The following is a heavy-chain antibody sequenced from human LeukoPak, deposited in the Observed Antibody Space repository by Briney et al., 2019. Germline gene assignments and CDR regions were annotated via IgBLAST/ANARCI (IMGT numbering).Heavy chain of an antibody. D-gene: IGHD6-13*01. CDR1: GFTFSSYE. V-gene: IGHV3-48*03. Sequence: AGGSLRLSCAASGFTFSSYEMNWVRQAPGKGLEWVSYISSSGSTIYYADSVKGRFTISRDNSKNTLYLQMNSLRAEDTAVYYCARGMRIAAAGSRRQSYYYYMDVWGKETTVTVSS. CDR3: ARGMRIAAAGSRRQSYYYYMDV. CDR2: ISSSGSTI. J-gene: IGHJ6*03.